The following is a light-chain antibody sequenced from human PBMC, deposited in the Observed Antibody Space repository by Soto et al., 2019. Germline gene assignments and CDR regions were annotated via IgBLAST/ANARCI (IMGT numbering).Light chain of an antibody. CDR2: GAS. CDR3: PQYGSSPLT. V-gene: IGKV3-20*01. Sequence: EIVLTQSPGTLSLSPGERATLSCRASQSVSSSYLAWYQQKPGQAPRLLIYGASSRATGIPDRFSGSGSGTDFTLTISRLGPEDFAVYYCPQYGSSPLTFGGGTKVEIK. CDR1: QSVSSSY. J-gene: IGKJ4*01.